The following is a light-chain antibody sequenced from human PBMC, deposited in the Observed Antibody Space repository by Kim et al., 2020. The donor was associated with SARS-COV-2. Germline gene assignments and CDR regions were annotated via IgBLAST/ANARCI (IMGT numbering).Light chain of an antibody. J-gene: IGKJ1*01. CDR1: RSIGGL. CDR2: EAS. CDR3: QQYRSYPWT. V-gene: IGKV1-5*03. Sequence: DIQMTQSPSTLSASVGDRVTITCRASRSIGGLLAWYQQKPGKAPKLLIYEASTLKSWVPSRFSGSGFETEFTLTTSSLQPDDFATYYCQQYRSYPWTFGQGTKVDIK.